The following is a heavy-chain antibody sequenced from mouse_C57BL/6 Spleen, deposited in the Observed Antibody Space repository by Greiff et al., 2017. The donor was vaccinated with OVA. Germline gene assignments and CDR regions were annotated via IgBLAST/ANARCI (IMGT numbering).Heavy chain of an antibody. Sequence: EVQRVESGGGLVKPGGSLKLSCAASGFTFSSYTMSWVRQTPEKRLEWVATISGGGGNTYYPDSVKGRFTISRDNAKNTLYLQMSSLRSEDTALDYCARPHYYGSSSCDYWGQGTTLTVSS. CDR2: ISGGGGNT. CDR1: GFTFSSYT. V-gene: IGHV5-9*01. CDR3: ARPHYYGSSSCDY. D-gene: IGHD1-1*01. J-gene: IGHJ2*01.